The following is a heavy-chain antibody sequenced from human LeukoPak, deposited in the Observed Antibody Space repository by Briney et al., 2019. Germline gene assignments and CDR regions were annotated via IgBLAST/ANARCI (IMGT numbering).Heavy chain of an antibody. Sequence: SETLSLACTVFGGSISSYYWSWIRQPPGKGLEWIGYIYYSGSTNYNPSLKRRVTISVDTSKNQFSLKLSSVTAADTAVYYCARIGTYYDFWSASYYFDYWGQGTLVTVSS. CDR1: GGSISSYY. J-gene: IGHJ4*02. D-gene: IGHD3-3*01. CDR2: IYYSGST. CDR3: ARIGTYYDFWSASYYFDY. V-gene: IGHV4-59*01.